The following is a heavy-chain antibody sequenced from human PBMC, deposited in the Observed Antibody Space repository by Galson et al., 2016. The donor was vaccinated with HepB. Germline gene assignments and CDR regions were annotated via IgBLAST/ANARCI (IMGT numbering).Heavy chain of an antibody. V-gene: IGHV3-30*04. CDR1: GFTFSQFA. J-gene: IGHJ6*04. Sequence: SLRLSCAASGFTFSQFAVHWVRQAPGKGLEWVAVISYDGTKQYYTDSVKGRFTVSRDDSKNTLYLQMNTLRPEDKAVYYCARDQKYSGYDFYYAMDVWGKGATVTVSS. D-gene: IGHD5-12*01. CDR3: ARDQKYSGYDFYYAMDV. CDR2: ISYDGTKQ.